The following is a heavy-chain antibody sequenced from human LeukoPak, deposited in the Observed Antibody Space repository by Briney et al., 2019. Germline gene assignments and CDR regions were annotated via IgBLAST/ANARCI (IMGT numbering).Heavy chain of an antibody. CDR2: ISYDGSNK. CDR3: AKGGYDYYYYGMDV. V-gene: IGHV3-30*18. CDR1: GFTFSSYG. Sequence: DPGGSLRLSCAASGFTFSSYGMHWVRQAPGKGLEWVAVISYDGSNKYYADSVKGRFTISRDNSKDTLYLQMNSLRAEDTAVYYCAKGGYDYYYYGMDVWGQGTTVTVSS. D-gene: IGHD5-12*01. J-gene: IGHJ6*02.